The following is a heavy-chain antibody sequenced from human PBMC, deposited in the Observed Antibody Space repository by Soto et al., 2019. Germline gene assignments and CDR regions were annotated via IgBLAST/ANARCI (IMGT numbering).Heavy chain of an antibody. V-gene: IGHV4-34*01. CDR3: ARGSIGARLGYSSGWRFYYYYGMDV. CDR1: GGSFSGYY. CDR2: INHSGST. D-gene: IGHD6-19*01. Sequence: PSETLSLTCAVYGGSFSGYYWSWIRQPPGKGLEWIGEINHSGSTNYNPSLKSRVTISVEPPKNQFSLKLSSVTAAETAVHYCARGSIGARLGYSSGWRFYYYYGMDVWGQGNTVT. J-gene: IGHJ6*02.